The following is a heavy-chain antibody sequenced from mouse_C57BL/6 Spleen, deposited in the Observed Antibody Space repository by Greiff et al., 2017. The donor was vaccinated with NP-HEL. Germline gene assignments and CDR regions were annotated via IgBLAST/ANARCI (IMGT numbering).Heavy chain of an antibody. CDR3: ARGGKLYDGYYLGDY. Sequence: QVQLQQPGAELVKPGASVKLSCKASGYTFTSYWMHWVKQRPGRGLEWIGRIDPNSGGTKYNEKFKSKATLTVDKPSSTAYMQLSSLTSEDSAVYYCARGGKLYDGYYLGDYWGQGTTLTVSS. CDR2: IDPNSGGT. D-gene: IGHD2-3*01. J-gene: IGHJ2*01. V-gene: IGHV1-72*01. CDR1: GYTFTSYW.